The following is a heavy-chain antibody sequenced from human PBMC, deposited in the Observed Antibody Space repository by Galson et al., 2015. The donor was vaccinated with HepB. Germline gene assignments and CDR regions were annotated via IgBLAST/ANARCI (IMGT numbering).Heavy chain of an antibody. D-gene: IGHD6-13*01. CDR2: VYNSGST. CDR3: AVATGGKGWAFDH. V-gene: IGHV4-4*07. Sequence: SETLSLTCTVSGGSVSGYYWSWIRQPAGKGMEWIGRVYNSGSTNYNPSLKSRVTMSVDTSKKQFSLRLTSVTAADTAVYYCAVATGGKGWAFDHWGRGTLVTVSS. J-gene: IGHJ4*02. CDR1: GGSVSGYY.